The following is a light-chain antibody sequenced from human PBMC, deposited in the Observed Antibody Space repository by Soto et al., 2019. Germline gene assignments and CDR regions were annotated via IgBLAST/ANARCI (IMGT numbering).Light chain of an antibody. CDR3: QQTRDFPLT. CDR2: AAS. CDR1: QDISRW. J-gene: IGKJ4*01. Sequence: DIQMTQSPSSVSASVGDTVSVTCRASQDISRWLAWYQQKPGKAPRLLIYAASSLQNGVPPRFSGTFSGTEFTLTISSPQPGDSATYFCQQTRDFPLTFGGGTKVDNK. V-gene: IGKV1-12*01.